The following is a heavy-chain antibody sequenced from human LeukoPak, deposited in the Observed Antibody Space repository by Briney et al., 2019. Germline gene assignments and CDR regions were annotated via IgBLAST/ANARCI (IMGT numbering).Heavy chain of an antibody. CDR3: VRGGDYGDTNWFDP. D-gene: IGHD4-17*01. J-gene: IGHJ5*02. V-gene: IGHV3-33*01. CDR2: IWYDGSNK. CDR1: GFTFSSYG. Sequence: PGRSQRLSCVASGFTFSSYGMHWVRQAPGKGLEWVTVIWYDGSNKYYADSVKGRFTISRDNSKNTVYLHMNTLSTEDTAVYYCVRGGDYGDTNWFDPWGQGTLVTVSS.